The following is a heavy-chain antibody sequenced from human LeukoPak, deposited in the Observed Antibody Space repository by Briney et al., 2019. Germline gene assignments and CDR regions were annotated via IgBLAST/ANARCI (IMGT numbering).Heavy chain of an antibody. Sequence: PGGSLRLSCAASGFTFSSYAMSWVRQAPGKGLEWVSAISGSGGSTYYADSVKGRFTISRDDSKNTLYLQMNSLRAEDTAVYYCAKGGEWLYYFDYWGQGTLVTVSS. CDR2: ISGSGGST. V-gene: IGHV3-23*01. D-gene: IGHD6-19*01. CDR3: AKGGEWLYYFDY. J-gene: IGHJ4*02. CDR1: GFTFSSYA.